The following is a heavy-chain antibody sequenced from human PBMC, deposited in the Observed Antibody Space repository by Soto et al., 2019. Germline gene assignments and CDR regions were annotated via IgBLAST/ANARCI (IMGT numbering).Heavy chain of an antibody. Sequence: QVQLVQSGAEVKKPGSSVKVSCKASGGTFSSYAISWVRQAPGQGLEWMGGIIPIFGTANYAQKFQGRVTSTADESTGTAYVELSSLRCEDTAVYYCARGSRYYYGMDVWGQGTTVTVSS. J-gene: IGHJ6*02. V-gene: IGHV1-69*01. CDR2: IIPIFGTA. D-gene: IGHD6-13*01. CDR3: ARGSRYYYGMDV. CDR1: GGTFSSYA.